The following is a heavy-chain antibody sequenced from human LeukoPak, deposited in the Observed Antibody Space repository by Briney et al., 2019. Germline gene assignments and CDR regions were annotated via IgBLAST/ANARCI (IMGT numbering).Heavy chain of an antibody. V-gene: IGHV4-61*05. CDR3: ASAPRQPYCSSTSCYLSEFTGFDP. D-gene: IGHD2-2*01. CDR1: GGSISSSSYY. CDR2: IYYSGST. J-gene: IGHJ5*02. Sequence: PSETLSLTCTVSGGSISSSSYYWGWIRQPPGKGLEWIGYIYYSGSTNYNPSLKSRVTISVDTSKNQFSLKLSSVTAADTAVYYCASAPRQPYCSSTSCYLSEFTGFDPWGQGTLVTVSS.